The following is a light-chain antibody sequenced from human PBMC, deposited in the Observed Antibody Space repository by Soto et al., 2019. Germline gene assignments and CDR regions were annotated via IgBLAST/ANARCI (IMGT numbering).Light chain of an antibody. J-gene: IGLJ1*01. CDR1: SSDVGGYKY. V-gene: IGLV2-14*01. CDR3: SSYSSSILV. Sequence: QSALTQPASVSGSPGQSITIACTGTSSDVGGYKYVSWYQQHPGKAPKLMIYEVSNRPSGVSNRFSGSKSGNTASLTISGLQAEDEADYYCSSYSSSILVFGTGTKVTVI. CDR2: EVS.